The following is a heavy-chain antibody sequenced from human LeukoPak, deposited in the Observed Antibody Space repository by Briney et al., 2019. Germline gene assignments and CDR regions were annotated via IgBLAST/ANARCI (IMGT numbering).Heavy chain of an antibody. J-gene: IGHJ4*02. V-gene: IGHV1-46*01. CDR1: GYTFASYY. Sequence: ASVKVSCKASGYTFASYYVHWVRQAPGQGLEWMGVIKPSDGFTSYAQKFQGRLTVTRDMSTSTVYMELNSLRSEDTAVYFCGREIEGTTDYWGQGTLVTVSS. CDR3: GREIEGTTDY. D-gene: IGHD1-7*01. CDR2: IKPSDGFT.